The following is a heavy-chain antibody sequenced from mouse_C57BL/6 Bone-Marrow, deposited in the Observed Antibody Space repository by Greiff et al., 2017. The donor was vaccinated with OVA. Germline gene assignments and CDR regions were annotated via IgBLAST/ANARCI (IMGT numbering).Heavy chain of an antibody. J-gene: IGHJ2*01. D-gene: IGHD1-1*01. V-gene: IGHV5-6*01. CDR3: ARHYITTVVDY. CDR2: ISSGGSYT. CDR1: GFTFSSYG. Sequence: EVHLVESGGDLVKPGGSLKLSCAASGFTFSSYGMSWVRQTPDKRLEWVATISSGGSYTYYPDSVKGRFTISRDNAKNTLYLQMSSLKSEDTAMYYCARHYITTVVDYWGQGTTLTVSS.